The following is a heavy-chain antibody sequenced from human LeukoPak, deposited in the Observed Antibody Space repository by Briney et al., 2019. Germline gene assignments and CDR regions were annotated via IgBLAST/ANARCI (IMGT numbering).Heavy chain of an antibody. CDR2: IYYSGST. CDR1: GGSISSYY. D-gene: IGHD5-18*01. V-gene: IGHV4-59*12. Sequence: SETLSLTCTVSGGSISSYYWSWIRQPPGKGLEWIGYIYYSGSTNYNPSLKSRVTISVDTSKNQFSLKLSSVTAADTAVYYCARGGDVGYSYGFDYWGQGTLVTVSS. J-gene: IGHJ4*02. CDR3: ARGGDVGYSYGFDY.